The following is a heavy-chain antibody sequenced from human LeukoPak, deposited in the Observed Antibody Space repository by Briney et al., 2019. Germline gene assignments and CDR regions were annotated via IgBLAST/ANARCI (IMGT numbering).Heavy chain of an antibody. CDR1: GGTFSSYA. CDR2: IIPIFGTA. D-gene: IGHD2-2*01. J-gene: IGHJ5*02. CDR3: ARDVTNTVVVPAAIWFDP. Sequence: SVKVSCKASGGTFSSYAISWVRQAPGQGLEWMGGIIPIFGTANYAQKFQGRVTITADESTSTAYMELSSLRSEDTAVYYCARDVTNTVVVPAAIWFDPWGQGTLVTVSS. V-gene: IGHV1-69*13.